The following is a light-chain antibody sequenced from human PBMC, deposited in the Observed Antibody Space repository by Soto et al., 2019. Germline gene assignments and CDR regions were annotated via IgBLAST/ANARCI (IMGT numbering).Light chain of an antibody. V-gene: IGKV3-20*01. CDR2: AAS. Sequence: EIVMTQSPATLSVSPGARAPLSCRASQSVSSNLAWYQQKPGQAPRLLIYAASSRATGVPDRFSGSGSGTDFTLTISRLEPEDFAVYYCQQYGSSPQTFGQGTRLEIK. J-gene: IGKJ5*01. CDR3: QQYGSSPQT. CDR1: QSVSSN.